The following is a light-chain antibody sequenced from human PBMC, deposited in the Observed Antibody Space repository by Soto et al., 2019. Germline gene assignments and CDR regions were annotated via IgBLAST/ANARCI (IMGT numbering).Light chain of an antibody. CDR1: QSVSSN. Sequence: EIVMTQSPATLSVSPGERATLSCSASQSVSSNLAWYQQKPGQAPRLLLYGASTRATGIPARFSGSGSGTECTLTISSLQSEDFALYYCQQDNNWPPYTFGQGTKLESK. CDR3: QQDNNWPPYT. J-gene: IGKJ2*01. CDR2: GAS. V-gene: IGKV3-15*01.